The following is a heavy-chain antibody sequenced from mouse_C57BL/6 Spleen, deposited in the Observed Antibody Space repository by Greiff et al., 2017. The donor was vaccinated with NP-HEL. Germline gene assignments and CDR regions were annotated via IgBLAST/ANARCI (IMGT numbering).Heavy chain of an antibody. D-gene: IGHD1-1*01. CDR1: GFTFSSYA. Sequence: EVKLVESGGGLVKPGGSLKLSCAASGFTFSSYAMSWVRQTPEKRLEWVATISDGGSYTYYPDNVKGRFTISRDNAKNNLYLLMSHLKSEDTAMYYCARDGSSSSFFYYFDYWGQGTTLTVSS. V-gene: IGHV5-4*01. CDR3: ARDGSSSSFFYYFDY. CDR2: ISDGGSYT. J-gene: IGHJ2*01.